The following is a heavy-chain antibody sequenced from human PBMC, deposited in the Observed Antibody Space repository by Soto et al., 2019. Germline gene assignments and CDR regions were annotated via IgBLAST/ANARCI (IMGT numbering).Heavy chain of an antibody. CDR3: ARDPSSSIYYYYYGMDG. CDR1: GFTFSSYS. CDR2: ISSSSSYI. J-gene: IGHJ6*02. D-gene: IGHD6-6*01. Sequence: EVQLVESGGGLVKPGGSLRLSCAASGFTFSSYSMNWVRQAPGKGLEWVSSISSSSSYIYYADSVKGRFTISRDNAKNSLYLQMNSLRAEDTAVYYCARDPSSSIYYYYYGMDGWGQGTTVTVSS. V-gene: IGHV3-21*01.